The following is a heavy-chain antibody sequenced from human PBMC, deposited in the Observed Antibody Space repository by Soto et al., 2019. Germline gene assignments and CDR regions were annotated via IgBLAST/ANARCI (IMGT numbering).Heavy chain of an antibody. CDR2: MNPNSGNT. D-gene: IGHD3-10*01. V-gene: IGHV1-8*01. CDR3: AIWFGELWVFDY. CDR1: GYTFTSYD. J-gene: IGHJ4*02. Sequence: ASVKVSCKASGYTFTSYDINWVRQATGKGLEWMGWMNPNSGNTGYAQKFQGRVTMTRNTSISTAYMELSSLRSEDTAVYYCAIWFGELWVFDYWGQGTLVTVSS.